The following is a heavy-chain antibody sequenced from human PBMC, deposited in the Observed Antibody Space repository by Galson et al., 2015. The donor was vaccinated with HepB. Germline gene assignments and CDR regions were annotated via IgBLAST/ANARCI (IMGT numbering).Heavy chain of an antibody. V-gene: IGHV3-48*02. D-gene: IGHD2-2*01. CDR3: ARGYCSSTSCYLAGSYFDY. CDR1: GFTFSSYS. CDR2: ISSSSSTI. Sequence: SLRLSCAASGFTFSSYSMNWVRQAPGKGLEWVSYISSSSSTIYYADSVKGRFTISRDNAKNSLYLQMNSLRDEDTAVYYCARGYCSSTSCYLAGSYFDYWGQGTLVTVSS. J-gene: IGHJ4*02.